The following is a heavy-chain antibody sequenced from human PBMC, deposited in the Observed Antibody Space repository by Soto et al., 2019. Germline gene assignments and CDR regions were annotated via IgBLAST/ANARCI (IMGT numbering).Heavy chain of an antibody. CDR1: GFTFSSYG. V-gene: IGHV3-33*01. J-gene: IGHJ6*02. D-gene: IGHD2-15*01. CDR2: IWNDGSNK. CDR3: ASEYCSGGSCYYYGMDV. Sequence: QVQLVESGGGVVQPGRSLRLSCAASGFTFSSYGMHWVRQAPGKVMEWVEVIWNDGSNKYYADSVKGRFTISRNNSKNTLYLQMNSLRAEDTAVYYCASEYCSGGSCYYYGMDVWGQGTTVTVSS.